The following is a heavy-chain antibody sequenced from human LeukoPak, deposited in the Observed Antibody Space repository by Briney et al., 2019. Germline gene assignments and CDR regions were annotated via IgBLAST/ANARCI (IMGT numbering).Heavy chain of an antibody. D-gene: IGHD2/OR15-2a*01. CDR2: ISSSSSTI. J-gene: IGHJ6*03. Sequence: GGSLRLSCAASGFTFSSYSMNWVRQAPGKGLEWVSYISSSSSTIYYADSVKGRFTISRDDAQNSLYLQMNSLRAEDTAVYYCARAVVTSTYYYYYYMDVWGKGTTVTVSS. V-gene: IGHV3-48*01. CDR1: GFTFSSYS. CDR3: ARAVVTSTYYYYYYMDV.